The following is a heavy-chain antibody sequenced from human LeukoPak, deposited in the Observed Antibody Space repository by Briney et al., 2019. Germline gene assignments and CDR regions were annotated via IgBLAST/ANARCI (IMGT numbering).Heavy chain of an antibody. V-gene: IGHV4-4*09. J-gene: IGHJ5*02. D-gene: IGHD6-13*01. CDR1: GGSISSYY. CDR2: IYTSGST. Sequence: SETLSLTCTVSGGSISSYYWSWIRQPPGKGLEWIGYIYTSGSTNYNPSLKSRVTISVDTSKNQFSLKLSSVTAADMAVYYCARRGIAAAGKTSEPWGQGTLVTVSS. CDR3: ARRGIAAAGKTSEP.